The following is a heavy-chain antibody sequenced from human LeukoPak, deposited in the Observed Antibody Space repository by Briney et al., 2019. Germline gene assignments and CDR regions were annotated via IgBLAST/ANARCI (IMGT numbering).Heavy chain of an antibody. Sequence: ASVTVTCKASGYTFTGYYMHWVRQAPGRGVEWMGWSNPKSGGTNYAQKFQGRVTMTRDTSISTAYMELSRLRSDDTAVYYCATVYSSSWYGPSNWGQGTLVTVSS. CDR3: ATVYSSSWYGPSN. J-gene: IGHJ4*02. CDR1: GYTFTGYY. D-gene: IGHD6-13*01. CDR2: SNPKSGGT. V-gene: IGHV1-2*02.